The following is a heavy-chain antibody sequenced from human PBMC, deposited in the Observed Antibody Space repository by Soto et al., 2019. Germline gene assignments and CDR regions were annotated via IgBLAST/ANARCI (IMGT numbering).Heavy chain of an antibody. D-gene: IGHD3-22*01. J-gene: IGHJ4*02. CDR3: ARSRLTMIVVVTYFDY. V-gene: IGHV1-3*01. CDR2: INAGNGNT. CDR1: GYTFTSYA. Sequence: ASVKVSCKASGYTFTSYAMHWVRQAPGQRLEWMGWINAGNGNTKYSQKFQGRVTITRDTSASTAYMELSSLRSEDTAVYYCARSRLTMIVVVTYFDYWGQGTLVTVS.